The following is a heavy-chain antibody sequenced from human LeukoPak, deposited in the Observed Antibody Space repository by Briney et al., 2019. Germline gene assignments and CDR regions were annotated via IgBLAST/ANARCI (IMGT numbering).Heavy chain of an antibody. CDR3: ARPLGRYSPYYFDH. CDR2: VYHTGST. V-gene: IGHV4-38-2*01. Sequence: SETLSLTCSVTGDSLSSGYYWGWIRQPPGKALEWIGSVYHTGSTYYNPSLKTRLTISVDTLTNQFSLRLTSVTAADTAMYFCARPLGRYSPYYFDHWGQGKLVTVSS. CDR1: GDSLSSGYY. D-gene: IGHD3-10*01. J-gene: IGHJ4*02.